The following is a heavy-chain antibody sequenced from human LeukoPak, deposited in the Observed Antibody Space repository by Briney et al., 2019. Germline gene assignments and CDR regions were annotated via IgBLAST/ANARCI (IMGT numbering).Heavy chain of an antibody. J-gene: IGHJ4*02. CDR3: ARSGSGYLRYYFDY. V-gene: IGHV4-39*07. Sequence: PSETLSLTCTVSGGSISSSSYYWGWIRQPPGKGLEWIGSIYSSGGTYYNPSLKSRVTISVDTSKNQFSLKLSSVTAADTAVYYCARSGSGYLRYYFDYWGQGTLVTVSS. CDR2: IYSSGGT. CDR1: GGSISSSSYY. D-gene: IGHD5-12*01.